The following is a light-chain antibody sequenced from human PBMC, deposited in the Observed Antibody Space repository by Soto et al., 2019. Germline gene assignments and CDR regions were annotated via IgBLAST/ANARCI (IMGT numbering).Light chain of an antibody. J-gene: IGLJ2*01. CDR3: CSYADSGTFVV. Sequence: QSALTQPASVSGSPGQSITISCTGTSSDVGNYYLVSWYQRHPGKAPKLMIYEATKRPSGVSNRFSGSKSGNTASLTISGLQGEDEADYYCCSYADSGTFVVFGGGTKLTVL. CDR2: EAT. CDR1: SSDVGNYYL. V-gene: IGLV2-23*02.